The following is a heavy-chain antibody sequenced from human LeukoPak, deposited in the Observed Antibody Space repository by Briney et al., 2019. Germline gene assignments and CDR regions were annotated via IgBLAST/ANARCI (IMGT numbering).Heavy chain of an antibody. CDR1: GASIGTSSYF. CDR2: IFYSGRT. J-gene: IGHJ4*02. CDR3: ARLYYYDPQAQE. V-gene: IGHV4-39*07. D-gene: IGHD3-22*01. Sequence: PSETLSLTCCVSGASIGTSSYFWGWIRQPPGKGLEWIGSIFYSGRTSYNPSLESRATISLDTSKNQFSLKLSSVTAADTAVYYCARLYYYDPQAQEWGQGTLVTVSS.